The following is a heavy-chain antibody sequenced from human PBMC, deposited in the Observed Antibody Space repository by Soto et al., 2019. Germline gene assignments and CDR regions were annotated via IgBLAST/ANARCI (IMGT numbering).Heavy chain of an antibody. CDR3: ARHTAVAGQEDFDY. V-gene: IGHV4-59*08. J-gene: IGHJ4*02. D-gene: IGHD6-19*01. CDR2: IYYSGST. CDR1: GGSISSDY. Sequence: ETLSLTCIVSGGSISSDYWSWIRQPPGKGLEWIGYIYYSGSTDYNPSLKSRVTISVDTSKNQFSLKLSSVTAADTAVYYCARHTAVAGQEDFDYWGQGTLVTVSS.